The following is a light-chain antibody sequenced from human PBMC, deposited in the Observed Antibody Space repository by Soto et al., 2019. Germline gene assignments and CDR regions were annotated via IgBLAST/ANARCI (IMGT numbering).Light chain of an antibody. CDR2: SNH. J-gene: IGLJ2*01. CDR1: RSNIGGNS. Sequence: QSVLTQPPSASGAPGQGITISCSGSRSNIGGNSVSWYRQVPGTAPKLLIFSNHQRPSGVPDRFSGSKSGTSASLAISGLQSEDEADYYCSTWDDSLRALVFGGGTKLTVL. V-gene: IGLV1-44*01. CDR3: STWDDSLRALV.